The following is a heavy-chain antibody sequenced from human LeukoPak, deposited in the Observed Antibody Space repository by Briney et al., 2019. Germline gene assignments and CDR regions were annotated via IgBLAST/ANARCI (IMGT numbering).Heavy chain of an antibody. CDR3: ARHKHPDYYDSSGYYYYHYMDV. D-gene: IGHD3-22*01. J-gene: IGHJ6*03. Sequence: GESLKISCKASEYRFNSYWIGWVRQMPGKGLEWMGIIYPADSQTRYSPSFQGQVTISADKSIDTASLQWSSPKASDTAIYYCARHKHPDYYDSSGYYYYHYMDVWGKGTAVTVSS. CDR2: IYPADSQT. CDR1: EYRFNSYW. V-gene: IGHV5-51*01.